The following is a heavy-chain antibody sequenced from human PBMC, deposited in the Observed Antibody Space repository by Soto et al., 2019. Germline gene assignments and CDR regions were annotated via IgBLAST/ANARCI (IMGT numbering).Heavy chain of an antibody. V-gene: IGHV1-8*01. CDR3: ARGLVVVPAADAFDI. CDR2: MNPNSGNT. Sequence: XSVKVSCKASGYTFTSYDINWERQATGQGLEWMGWMNPNSGNTGYAQKFQGRVTMTRNTSISTAYMELSSLRSEDTAVYYCARGLVVVPAADAFDIWGQGTMVTVSS. J-gene: IGHJ3*02. CDR1: GYTFTSYD. D-gene: IGHD2-2*01.